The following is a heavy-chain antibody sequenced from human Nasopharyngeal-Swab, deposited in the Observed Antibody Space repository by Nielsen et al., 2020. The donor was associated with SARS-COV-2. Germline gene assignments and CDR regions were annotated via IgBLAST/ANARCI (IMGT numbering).Heavy chain of an antibody. CDR3: ARGFLQTGFDY. Sequence: SQTLSLTCAISGDSVSRNNVGWNWIRQSPSRGLEWLGGTYYGSKWYNHYAPSVKSRVTIKPDTSKNQFSLQMDSVTPEDSAVYYCARGFLQTGFDYWGQGTLVTVSS. CDR2: TYYGSKWYN. J-gene: IGHJ4*02. V-gene: IGHV6-1*01. D-gene: IGHD3-9*01. CDR1: GDSVSRNNVG.